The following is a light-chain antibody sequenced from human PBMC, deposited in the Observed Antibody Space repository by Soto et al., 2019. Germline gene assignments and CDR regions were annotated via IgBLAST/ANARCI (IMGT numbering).Light chain of an antibody. CDR3: QYYGNSRIT. V-gene: IGKV3-20*01. CDR1: QTVNSDY. CDR2: AAS. J-gene: IGKJ5*01. Sequence: EIVLTQSPGTLSLSPVERATLSCMASQTVNSDYLTWYQQKPGQAPRLLIYAASSGATGIPDRFSGSGSETDFTLTINRLEPEDFAVYYCQYYGNSRITFGQGTRLEIK.